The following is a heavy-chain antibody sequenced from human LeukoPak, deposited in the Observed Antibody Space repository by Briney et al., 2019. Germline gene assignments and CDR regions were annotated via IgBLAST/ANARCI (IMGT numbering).Heavy chain of an antibody. D-gene: IGHD5-18*01. CDR3: ARDLSGITGYTYGRGIDY. J-gene: IGHJ4*02. Sequence: GGSLRLSCAASGFIFSDYYMSWIRQAPGKGLEWVSYISSSGSTIYYADSVKGRFTISRDNAKTSLYLQMNSLRAEDTAVYYCARDLSGITGYTYGRGIDYWGQGTLVTVSS. CDR2: ISSSGSTI. V-gene: IGHV3-11*04. CDR1: GFIFSDYY.